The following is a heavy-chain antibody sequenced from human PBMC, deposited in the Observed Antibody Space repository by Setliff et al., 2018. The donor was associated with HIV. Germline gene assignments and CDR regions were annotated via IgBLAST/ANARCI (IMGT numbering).Heavy chain of an antibody. V-gene: IGHV3-48*03. CDR1: GFTFSSFE. CDR3: SRSQGIGNYYMDV. CDR2: ISSSGSTI. Sequence: PGGSLRLSCEASGFTFSSFEMNWVRQAPGKGLEWLSYISSSGSTIYYADSVKGRFTVSRDNAKNSLYLQMNSLRDEDTAVYYCSRSQGIGNYYMDVWGTGTTVTVSS. D-gene: IGHD2-15*01. J-gene: IGHJ6*03.